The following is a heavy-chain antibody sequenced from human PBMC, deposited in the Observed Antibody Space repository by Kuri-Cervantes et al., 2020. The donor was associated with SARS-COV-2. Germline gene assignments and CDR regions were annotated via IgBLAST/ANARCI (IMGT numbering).Heavy chain of an antibody. V-gene: IGHV3-30-3*01. J-gene: IGHJ3*02. CDR2: ISYDGSNK. D-gene: IGHD3-3*01. Sequence: GGSLRLSCVPSGFTFSSYAMHWVRQAPGKGLEWVAVISYDGSNKYYADSVKGRFTISRDNSKNTLYLQMNSLRAEDTAVYYCARASTTIYGVLIMLFSSNAFAIWGQGTLVTVSS. CDR1: GFTFSSYA. CDR3: ARASTTIYGVLIMLFSSNAFAI.